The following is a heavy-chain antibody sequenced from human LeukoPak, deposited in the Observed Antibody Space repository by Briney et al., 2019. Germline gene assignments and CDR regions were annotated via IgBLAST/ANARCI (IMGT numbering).Heavy chain of an antibody. CDR2: IIPIFGTA. D-gene: IGHD5-18*01. Sequence: GSSVKVSCKASGGTFSSYAISWVRQAPGQGLEWMGGIIPIFGTANYAQKFQGRVTITADKSTSTAYMELSSRRSEDTAVYYCARDRYSYGLDYWGQGTLVTVSS. CDR1: GGTFSSYA. J-gene: IGHJ4*02. V-gene: IGHV1-69*06. CDR3: ARDRYSYGLDY.